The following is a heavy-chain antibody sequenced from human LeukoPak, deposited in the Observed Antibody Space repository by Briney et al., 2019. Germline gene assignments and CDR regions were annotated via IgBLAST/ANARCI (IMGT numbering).Heavy chain of an antibody. CDR1: GGSISSYY. CDR3: ARAVAGTFGWFDP. V-gene: IGHV4-59*01. Sequence: SETLSLTCTVSGGSISSYYWSWIRQPPGKGLEWIGYIYYSGSTNHNPSLKSRVTISVDTSKNQFSLKLSSVTAADTAVYYCARAVAGTFGWFDPWGQGTLVTVSS. J-gene: IGHJ5*02. D-gene: IGHD6-19*01. CDR2: IYYSGST.